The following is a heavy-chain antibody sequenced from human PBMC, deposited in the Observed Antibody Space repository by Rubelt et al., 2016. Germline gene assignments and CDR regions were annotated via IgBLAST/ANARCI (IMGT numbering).Heavy chain of an antibody. D-gene: IGHD2-15*01. CDR1: GGSFSGYY. Sequence: QVQLQQWGAGLLKPSETLSLTCAVYGGSFSGYYWSWIRQPPGKGLEWIGEINHSGSTNYNPSLKSRVTISVEPSKTQFSLKLSSVTAADTAVYYCARFRCGGSCRPPNFYYYYGMDVWGQGTTVTVSS. V-gene: IGHV4-34*01. CDR2: INHSGST. J-gene: IGHJ6*02. CDR3: ARFRCGGSCRPPNFYYYYGMDV.